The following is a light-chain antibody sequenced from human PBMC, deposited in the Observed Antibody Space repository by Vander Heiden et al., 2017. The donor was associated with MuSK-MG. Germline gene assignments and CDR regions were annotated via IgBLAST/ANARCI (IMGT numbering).Light chain of an antibody. CDR1: QDISNY. CDR3: QQDDNLRFT. Sequence: IQMTKPPSSLSASVGDRVTITCQASQDISNYLNWYQQKPGKAPKLLIYDASNLETGVPSRFSGSGSGTDFTFTISSLQPEDIATYYCQQDDNLRFTFGHGTKVDIK. J-gene: IGKJ3*01. CDR2: DAS. V-gene: IGKV1-33*01.